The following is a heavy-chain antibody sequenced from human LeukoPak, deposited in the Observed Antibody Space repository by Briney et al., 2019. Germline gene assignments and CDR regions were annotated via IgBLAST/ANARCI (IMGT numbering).Heavy chain of an antibody. CDR1: GCTFTGYY. D-gene: IGHD6-6*01. Sequence: ASVKVSCKASGCTFTGYYMHWVRQAPGQGLECMGRINPNSGGTNYAQKFQGRVTMTRDTSISTAYMELSRLRYDDTAVYYCARERQDSSSSVDYWGQGALVTVSS. J-gene: IGHJ4*02. CDR3: ARERQDSSSSVDY. V-gene: IGHV1-2*06. CDR2: INPNSGGT.